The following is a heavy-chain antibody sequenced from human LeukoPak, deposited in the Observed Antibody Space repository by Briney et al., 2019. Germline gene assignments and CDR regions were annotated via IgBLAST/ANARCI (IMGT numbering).Heavy chain of an antibody. V-gene: IGHV3-48*04. D-gene: IGHD3-3*01. J-gene: IGHJ6*03. CDR1: GFTFSSYS. CDR2: ISSSSSTI. Sequence: PGGSLRLSCAASGFTFSSYSMNWVRQAPGKGLEWVSYISSSSSTIYYADSVKGRFTISRDNAKNSLYLQMNSLRAEDTAVYYCARVAYKVFGVVIRGYYYMDVWGKGTTVTVSS. CDR3: ARVAYKVFGVVIRGYYYMDV.